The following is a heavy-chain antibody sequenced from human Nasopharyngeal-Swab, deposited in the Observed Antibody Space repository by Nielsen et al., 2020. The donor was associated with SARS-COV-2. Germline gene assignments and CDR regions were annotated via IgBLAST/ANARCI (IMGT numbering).Heavy chain of an antibody. CDR1: GFTFSSYA. V-gene: IGHV3-23*01. CDR2: ISGSDHTT. CDR3: AKDRDSGDDSDDYYHYYGMDV. Sequence: GESLKIYCAASGFTFSSYAISWVRQAPGKGLEWVSVISGSDHTTYYADSVKGRFTISRDNSKNTVNLQMNSLRVEDTAIYYCAKDRDSGDDSDDYYHYYGMDVWGQGTTVTVFS. D-gene: IGHD5-12*01. J-gene: IGHJ6*02.